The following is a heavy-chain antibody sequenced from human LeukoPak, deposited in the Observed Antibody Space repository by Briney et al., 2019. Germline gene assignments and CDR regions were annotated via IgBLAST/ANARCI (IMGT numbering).Heavy chain of an antibody. D-gene: IGHD4-17*01. V-gene: IGHV3-74*01. CDR3: ARDYDYGDYPGY. CDR1: GFTFSSYW. CDR2: INSDGSST. J-gene: IGHJ4*02. Sequence: PGGSLRLSCAASGFTFSSYWMHWVRQAPGKGLVWVSRINSDGSSTSYADSVKGRFTISRDNAKNTLYLQMNSLRAEDTALYYCARDYDYGDYPGYWGQGTLVTVSS.